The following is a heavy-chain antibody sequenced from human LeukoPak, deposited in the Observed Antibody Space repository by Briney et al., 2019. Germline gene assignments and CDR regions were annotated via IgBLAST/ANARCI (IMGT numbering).Heavy chain of an antibody. D-gene: IGHD3-16*01. V-gene: IGHV6-1*01. J-gene: IGHJ5*02. CDR1: GDSVSSNSAS. CDR2: TYYNSQWGN. Sequence: PSQTLSLTCAISGDSVSSNSASWNWFRQSPSRGLEWLGRTYYNSQWGNNYAVSVEGRINIYPDTSKNQISLHLNSVTPEDTAVYYCARRRYYSYTGYFDLWGQGTLVTVSP. CDR3: ARRRYYSYTGYFDL.